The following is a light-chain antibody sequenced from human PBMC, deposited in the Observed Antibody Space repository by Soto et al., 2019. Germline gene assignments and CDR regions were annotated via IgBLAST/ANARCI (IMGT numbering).Light chain of an antibody. CDR1: QSVSKY. CDR3: QQRSNCPIT. V-gene: IGKV3-11*01. CDR2: DAS. Sequence: EIVLTQSPATLSLSPGERATLSCRTSQSVSKYFAWYQQKPGRAPRLLIYDASSRATGIPARFIGSGSGIDFTLTISSLAPEDFAIYYCQQRSNCPITFGQGKRREI. J-gene: IGKJ5*01.